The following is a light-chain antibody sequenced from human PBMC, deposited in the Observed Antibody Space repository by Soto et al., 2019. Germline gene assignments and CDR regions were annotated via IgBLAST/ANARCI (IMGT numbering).Light chain of an antibody. CDR2: KAS. CDR3: QQYNSYSPLYT. CDR1: PSISSW. V-gene: IGKV1-5*03. J-gene: IGKJ2*01. Sequence: DIQMTQSPSTLSASVGDRVTITCRASPSISSWLAWYQQKPGKAPKLLIYKASSLESGVPSRFSGSGSGTEFTLTISSLQPDDFATYYCQQYNSYSPLYTFGQGTKLEIK.